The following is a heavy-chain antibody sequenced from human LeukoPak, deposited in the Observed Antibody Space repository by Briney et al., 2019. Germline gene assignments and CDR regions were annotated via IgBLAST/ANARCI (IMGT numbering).Heavy chain of an antibody. D-gene: IGHD6-13*01. CDR1: GFTVSSYS. CDR2: ISYDGTQK. J-gene: IGHJ4*02. V-gene: IGHV3-30*04. CDR3: ARERAAAASSSDFDY. Sequence: GRSLRLSCAASGFTVSSYSIHWVRQTPGKGLEWVSAISYDGTQKFYADSVKGRFTLSRDNSKNTLYLQMNSLTTEDTAVYFCARERAAAASSSDFDYWGQGTLVTVSS.